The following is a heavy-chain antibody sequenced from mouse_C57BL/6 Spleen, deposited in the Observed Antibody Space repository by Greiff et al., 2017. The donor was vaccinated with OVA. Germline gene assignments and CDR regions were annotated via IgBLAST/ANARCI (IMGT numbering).Heavy chain of an antibody. Sequence: VQLQQSGPGLVQPSQSLSITCTVSGFSLTSYGVHWVRQSPGKGLEWLGVIWSGGSTDYNAAFISRLSISKDNSKSQVFFKMNSLQADDTAIYYCATFYYGYSWFAYWGQGTLVTVSA. CDR1: GFSLTSYG. J-gene: IGHJ3*01. CDR2: IWSGGST. V-gene: IGHV2-2*01. D-gene: IGHD2-2*01. CDR3: ATFYYGYSWFAY.